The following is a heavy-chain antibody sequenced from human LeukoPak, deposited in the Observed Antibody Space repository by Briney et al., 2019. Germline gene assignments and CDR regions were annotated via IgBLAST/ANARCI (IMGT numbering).Heavy chain of an antibody. V-gene: IGHV4-59*01. CDR2: IYYSGST. CDR3: ARASISSPNAAMVDFDY. D-gene: IGHD5-18*01. Sequence: SETLSLTCTVSSGSISSYYWSWIRQPPGKGLEWIGYIYYSGSTNYNPSLKSRVTLSVDTSKNQFSLKLSSVTAADTAVYYCARASISSPNAAMVDFDYWGQGTLVTVSS. CDR1: SGSISSYY. J-gene: IGHJ4*02.